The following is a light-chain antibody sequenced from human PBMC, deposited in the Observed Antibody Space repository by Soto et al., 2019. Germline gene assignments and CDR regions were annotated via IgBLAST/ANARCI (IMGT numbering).Light chain of an antibody. V-gene: IGLV2-8*01. CDR3: TSYAGCNNWA. CDR1: SSDVGGYNY. Sequence: QSVLTQPPSASGSPGQSVTFSCTGTSSDVGGYNYVSWYQQHPGRAPKLIIYEVTKRPSGVPDRFSGSKSGNTASLTVSGLQAEDEADYYCTSYAGCNNWAFGGGTKLTVL. J-gene: IGLJ3*02. CDR2: EVT.